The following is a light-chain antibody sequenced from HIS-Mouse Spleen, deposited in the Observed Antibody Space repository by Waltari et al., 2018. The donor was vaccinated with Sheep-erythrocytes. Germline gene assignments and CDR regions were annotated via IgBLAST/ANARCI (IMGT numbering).Light chain of an antibody. V-gene: IGLV2-8*01. Sequence: QSALTQPPSASGSPGQSVTISCTGTSRYVGGYNDVSWYQQHPGKAPKLMIYEVSKRPSGVPDRFSGSKSGNTASLTVSGLQAEDEADYYCSSYAGSNNWVFGGGTKLTVL. CDR3: SSYAGSNNWV. CDR1: SRYVGGYND. CDR2: EVS. J-gene: IGLJ3*02.